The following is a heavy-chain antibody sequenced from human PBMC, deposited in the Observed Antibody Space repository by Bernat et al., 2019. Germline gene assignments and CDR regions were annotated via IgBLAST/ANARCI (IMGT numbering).Heavy chain of an antibody. CDR1: GFTFSSYV. V-gene: IGHV3-23*01. CDR3: AKCVTGWPNWFDP. D-gene: IGHD6-19*01. Sequence: EVQLLESGGGLVQPGGSLRLSCAASGFTFSSYVMSWARQAPGKGLEWVSTIRGSGDNTYYADSVKGRFTISRDNSKSTLYLQMNSLRAEDTAIYYCAKCVTGWPNWFDPWGQGTLVTVSS. CDR2: IRGSGDNT. J-gene: IGHJ5*02.